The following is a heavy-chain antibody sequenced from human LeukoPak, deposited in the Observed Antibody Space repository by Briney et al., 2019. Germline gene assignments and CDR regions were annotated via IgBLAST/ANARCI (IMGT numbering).Heavy chain of an antibody. Sequence: GRSLRLSCAASGFTFSSYGMHWVRQAPGKGLEWVAVISYDGSSKYYADSVKGRFTISRDNSKNTLYLQMNSLRAEDTAVYYCAKDQQWLVHYFDYWGQGTLVTVSS. J-gene: IGHJ4*02. D-gene: IGHD6-19*01. CDR2: ISYDGSSK. CDR1: GFTFSSYG. V-gene: IGHV3-30*18. CDR3: AKDQQWLVHYFDY.